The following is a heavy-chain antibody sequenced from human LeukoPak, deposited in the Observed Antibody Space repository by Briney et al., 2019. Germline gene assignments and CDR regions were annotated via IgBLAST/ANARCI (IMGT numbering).Heavy chain of an antibody. J-gene: IGHJ6*03. V-gene: IGHV4-39*07. CDR2: IYYNGAT. CDR3: ARDTHYSSSSGYYYYYMNV. CDR1: GDSINNTSYY. Sequence: PSETLSLTCTVSGDSINNTSYYWGWIRQPPGKGLEWIGNIYYNGATYYNPPLESRVTISIDTSMNQFSLNLTSVTAADTAVYFCARDTHYSSSSGYYYYYMNVWGKGTTVTVSS. D-gene: IGHD6-6*01.